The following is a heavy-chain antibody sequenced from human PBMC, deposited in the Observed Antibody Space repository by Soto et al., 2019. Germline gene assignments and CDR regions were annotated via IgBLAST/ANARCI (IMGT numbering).Heavy chain of an antibody. D-gene: IGHD2-21*01. CDR3: ARVKTPTMGVIRRWYYYYGMDV. CDR2: ISYDGSNK. CDR1: GLTLSSSA. V-gene: IGHV3-30-3*01. Sequence: SLRRSCSATGLTLSSSAMHWFQQDPGKGLDWVAVISYDGSNKYYAVSVRGRFTISIDNSKNTLDLQMNSLRAEDTAVYYCARVKTPTMGVIRRWYYYYGMDVWGQGTTVTVSS. J-gene: IGHJ6*02.